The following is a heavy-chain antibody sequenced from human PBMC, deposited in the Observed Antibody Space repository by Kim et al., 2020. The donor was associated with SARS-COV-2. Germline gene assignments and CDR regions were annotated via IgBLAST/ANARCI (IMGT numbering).Heavy chain of an antibody. V-gene: IGHV3-64D*09. D-gene: IGHD3-22*01. CDR3: VTLYYYDGNYYYYGMDV. CDR2: ISSNGGST. Sequence: GGSLRLSCSASGFTFSSYAMHWVRQAPGKGLEYVSAISSNGGSTYYADSVKGRFTISRDNSKNTLYLQMSSLRAEDTAVYYCVTLYYYDGNYYYYGMDVWGQGTTVTVSS. CDR1: GFTFSSYA. J-gene: IGHJ6*02.